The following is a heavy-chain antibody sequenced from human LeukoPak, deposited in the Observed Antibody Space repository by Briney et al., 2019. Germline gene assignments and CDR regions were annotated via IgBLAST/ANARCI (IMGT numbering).Heavy chain of an antibody. D-gene: IGHD2-15*01. V-gene: IGHV4-59*08. CDR3: ARHDPVGYYQHGMDV. CDR1: GGSISGYF. J-gene: IGHJ6*02. CDR2: IYYTGAT. Sequence: PSETLSLTCTVSGGSISGYFCSCIRQPPGQGLEFIGYIYYTGATLYNPSLRSRVTMSVDTSKNQFSLKLSSVTAADTAVYYCARHDPVGYYQHGMDVWGQGTTVTVSS.